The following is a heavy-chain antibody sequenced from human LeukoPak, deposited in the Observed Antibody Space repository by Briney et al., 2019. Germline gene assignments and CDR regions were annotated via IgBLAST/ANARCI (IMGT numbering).Heavy chain of an antibody. CDR2: IYINGST. D-gene: IGHD2-2*01. J-gene: IGHJ4*02. V-gene: IGHV4-4*07. CDR3: ARAEGAIPFDY. Sequence: SETLSLTCSVSADSITNYYWNWIRHPAGKGLEWIGRIYINGSTNYNPSLKSRVTISVDTSKNQFSLKLSSVTAADTAVYYCARAEGAIPFDYWGQGTLVTVSS. CDR1: ADSITNYY.